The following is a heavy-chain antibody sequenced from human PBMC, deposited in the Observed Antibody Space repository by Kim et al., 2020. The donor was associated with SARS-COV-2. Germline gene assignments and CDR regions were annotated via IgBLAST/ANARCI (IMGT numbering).Heavy chain of an antibody. J-gene: IGHJ4*01. Sequence: LTCSVSGDSISNDTWWTWVRQPPGRGLEWIGEIYHRGIANQNPSLESRLTMSVDISKNQFSLKLISVTAADTAVYYCARGGYLTYWGHGTLAT. V-gene: IGHV4-4*02. D-gene: IGHD3-16*02. CDR1: GDSISNDTW. CDR3: ARGGYLTY. CDR2: IYHRGIA.